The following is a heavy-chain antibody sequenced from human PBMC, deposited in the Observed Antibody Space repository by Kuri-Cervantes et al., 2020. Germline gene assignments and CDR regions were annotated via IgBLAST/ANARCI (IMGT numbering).Heavy chain of an antibody. J-gene: IGHJ4*02. CDR2: LYYSGST. Sequence: SETLSLTCTVSGGSITSSSYYWGWIRQPPGKGLEWIGSLYYSGSTYYNPSLKSRVTISVDTSKNQFSLRLSSVTAADTAVYYCAREGYYWGQGTLVTVSS. CDR1: GGSITSSSYY. CDR3: AREGYY. V-gene: IGHV4-39*02.